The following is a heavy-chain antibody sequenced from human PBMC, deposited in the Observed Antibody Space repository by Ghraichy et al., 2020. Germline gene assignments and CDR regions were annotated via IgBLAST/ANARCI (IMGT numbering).Heavy chain of an antibody. CDR1: GFTFSDYA. V-gene: IGHV3-11*04. CDR3: ARDPGNKNIVATAGAFDI. CDR2: ISSSGGTI. J-gene: IGHJ3*02. D-gene: IGHD2/OR15-2a*01. Sequence: GGSLRLSCAASGFTFSDYAMSWIRQAPGKGLEWVSYISSSGGTIYYADSVKGRFTISRDNAMNSLYLQMNSLRAEDTAVYYCARDPGNKNIVATAGAFDIWGQGTMVTVSS.